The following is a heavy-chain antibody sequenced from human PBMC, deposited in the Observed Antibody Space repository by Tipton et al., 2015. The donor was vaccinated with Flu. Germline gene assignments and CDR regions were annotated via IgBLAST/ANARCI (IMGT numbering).Heavy chain of an antibody. CDR1: GFDFSVYG. V-gene: IGHV3-33*01. Sequence: SLRLSCSTSGFDFSVYGMHWVRQAPGKGLEWVAVIWYDGSNEHYSDSVKGRFTISRDNSKKTLYLQMNNLKVEDTAVYYCAREEGVVNYYFGMDVWGQGSTVTVSS. CDR2: IWYDGSNE. CDR3: AREEGVVNYYFGMDV. J-gene: IGHJ6*02.